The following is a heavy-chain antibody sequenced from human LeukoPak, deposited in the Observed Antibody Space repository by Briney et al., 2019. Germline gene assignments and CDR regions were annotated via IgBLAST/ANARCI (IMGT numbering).Heavy chain of an antibody. CDR2: ISYDGSNK. V-gene: IGHV3-30*18. D-gene: IGHD2-2*01. CDR3: AKDGGLIVVVPADRMDV. CDR1: GFTFNRYG. J-gene: IGHJ6*02. Sequence: GGSLRLSCAASGFTFNRYGMHWVRQAPGKGLEWVAVISYDGSNKYYADSVKGRFTISRDNSKNTLYLQMNSLRAEDTAVYYCAKDGGLIVVVPADRMDVWGQGTTVTVSS.